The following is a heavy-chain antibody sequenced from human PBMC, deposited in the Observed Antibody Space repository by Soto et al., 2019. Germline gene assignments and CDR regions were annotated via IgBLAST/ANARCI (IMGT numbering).Heavy chain of an antibody. CDR1: GFTFSSYG. D-gene: IGHD3-22*01. CDR2: IWYDGSNK. CDR3: AREVAYYDSSGYYYVNYYYGMDV. V-gene: IGHV3-33*01. Sequence: QVQLVESGGGVVQPGRSLRLSCAASGFTFSSYGMHWVRQAPGKGLEWVAVIWYDGSNKYYADSVKGRFTISRDNSKNTXXLXMXXLRAEDTAVYYCAREVAYYDSSGYYYVNYYYGMDVWGQGTTVTVSS. J-gene: IGHJ6*02.